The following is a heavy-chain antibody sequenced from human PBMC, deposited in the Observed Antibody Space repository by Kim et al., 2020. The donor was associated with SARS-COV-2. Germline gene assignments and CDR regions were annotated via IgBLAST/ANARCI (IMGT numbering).Heavy chain of an antibody. V-gene: IGHV1-2*05. CDR3: ARGGYSDTRGSNDAFDI. J-gene: IGHJ3*02. Sequence: ASVKVSCKASGYSFTGYYIHWVRQAPGQGLEWMGRINPISGGTNYAQKFQGRVTMTRDTSITTAYMELSSLRSDDTVVYYCARGGYSDTRGSNDAFDIWGQGTTVTVSS. CDR2: INPISGGT. D-gene: IGHD5-18*01. CDR1: GYSFTGYY.